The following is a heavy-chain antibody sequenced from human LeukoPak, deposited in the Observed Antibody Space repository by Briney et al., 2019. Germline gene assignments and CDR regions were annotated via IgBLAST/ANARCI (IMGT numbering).Heavy chain of an antibody. CDR3: ARNRVFTYWYFDL. CDR1: GGSISSSSYY. CDR2: IYYSGST. V-gene: IGHV4-39*07. Sequence: PSETLSLTCTVSGGSISSSSYYWGWIRQPPGKGLEWIGSIYYSGSTYYNPSLRSRVTMSIDTSKNQFSLKLSSVTAADTAVYFCARNRVFTYWYFDLWGRGTLVTVSS. D-gene: IGHD5/OR15-5a*01. J-gene: IGHJ2*01.